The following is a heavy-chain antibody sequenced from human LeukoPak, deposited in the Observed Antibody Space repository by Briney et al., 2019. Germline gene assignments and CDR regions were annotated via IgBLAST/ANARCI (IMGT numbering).Heavy chain of an antibody. Sequence: PGGSLRLSCAASGFTFSSYAMSWVRQAPGKGLEWASAISGSGGSTYYADSVKGRFTISRDNSKNTLYLQMSSLRAEDTAVYYCAKESGSYYDAFDIWGQGTMVTVSS. CDR1: GFTFSSYA. D-gene: IGHD1-26*01. J-gene: IGHJ3*02. CDR3: AKESGSYYDAFDI. V-gene: IGHV3-23*01. CDR2: ISGSGGST.